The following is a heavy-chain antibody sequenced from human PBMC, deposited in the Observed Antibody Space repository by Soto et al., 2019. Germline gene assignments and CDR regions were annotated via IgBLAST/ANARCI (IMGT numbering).Heavy chain of an antibody. CDR1: GFTIGSFA. D-gene: IGHD3-22*01. V-gene: IGHV3-23*01. Sequence: EVQLLESGGGLAQPGVSLRLSCAASGFTIGSFAMSWVRQAPGKGLEWVSMIRGASGSTYYADSVEGRFTISRDNSKNTLFLQMNSLRDEDTAVYYCAKDRGDSHGYPTFDYWGQGTLVTVSS. CDR3: AKDRGDSHGYPTFDY. J-gene: IGHJ4*02. CDR2: IRGASGST.